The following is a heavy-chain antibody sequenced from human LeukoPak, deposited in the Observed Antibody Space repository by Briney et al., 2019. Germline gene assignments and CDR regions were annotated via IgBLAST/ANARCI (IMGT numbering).Heavy chain of an antibody. CDR2: ISGSGGST. CDR1: GFTFRNYA. D-gene: IGHD5-12*01. J-gene: IGHJ3*02. CDR3: AKDSGYDGAFDI. Sequence: GGSLRLSCVASGFTFRNYAMSWVRQAPGKGLEWVSAISGSGGSTYYADSVKGRFTISRDNSKNTLYLQMNSLRAEDTAVYYCAKDSGYDGAFDIWGQGTMVTVSS. V-gene: IGHV3-23*01.